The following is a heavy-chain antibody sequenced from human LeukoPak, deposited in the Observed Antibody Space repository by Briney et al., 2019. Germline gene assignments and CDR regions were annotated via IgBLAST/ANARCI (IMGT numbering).Heavy chain of an antibody. CDR3: ARGLGGRRVYYYYGMDV. CDR1: GYTFTSYA. J-gene: IGHJ6*04. Sequence: ASVKVSCKASGYTFTSYAMHWVRQAPGQRLEWMGWINAGNGNRKYSQKFQGRVTITRDTSASTAYMELSSMRSEDTAVYSCARGLGGRRVYYYYGMDVWGKGTTVTVSS. CDR2: INAGNGNR. V-gene: IGHV1-3*01. D-gene: IGHD3-16*01.